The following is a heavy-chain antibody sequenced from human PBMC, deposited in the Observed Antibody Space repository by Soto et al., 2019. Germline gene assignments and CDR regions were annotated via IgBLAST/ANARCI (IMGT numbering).Heavy chain of an antibody. V-gene: IGHV1-46*01. J-gene: IGHJ4*02. Sequence: QVQLVQSGAEVKKPGASVKVSCKASGYTFTSYYMHWVRQAPGQGLEWMGIINPSGGSTSYAQKFQGIVTMTRDTSTSTVYMELSSLRSEDTAVYYCARERPSYYDSSGFDYWGQGTLVTVSS. D-gene: IGHD3-22*01. CDR2: INPSGGST. CDR1: GYTFTSYY. CDR3: ARERPSYYDSSGFDY.